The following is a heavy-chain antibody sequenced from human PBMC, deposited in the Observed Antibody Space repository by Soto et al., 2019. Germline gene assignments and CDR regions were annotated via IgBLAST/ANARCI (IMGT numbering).Heavy chain of an antibody. D-gene: IGHD2-2*01. J-gene: IGHJ5*02. CDR2: ISAYNGNT. CDR3: ARDLEYCSSTSCYNWFDP. CDR1: GYTFTSYG. Sequence: GASVKVSCKASGYTFTSYGISWERQAPGQGLEWMGWISAYNGNTNYAQKLQGRVTMTTDTSTSTAYMELRSLRSDDTAVYYCARDLEYCSSTSCYNWFDPWGQGTLVTVS. V-gene: IGHV1-18*01.